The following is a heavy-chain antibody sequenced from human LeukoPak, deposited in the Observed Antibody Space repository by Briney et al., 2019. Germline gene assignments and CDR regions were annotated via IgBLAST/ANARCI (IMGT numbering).Heavy chain of an antibody. V-gene: IGHV3-23*01. Sequence: GGSLRLSCAASGFTFISYAMSWVRQAPGKELEWVSTFSGTGGNTYYADSVKGRFTISRDNSKNTLYLQMNSLRVEDTAVYYCAKTRGPAAISSDYWGQGTLVTVSS. J-gene: IGHJ4*02. CDR3: AKTRGPAAISSDY. D-gene: IGHD2-2*01. CDR2: FSGTGGNT. CDR1: GFTFISYA.